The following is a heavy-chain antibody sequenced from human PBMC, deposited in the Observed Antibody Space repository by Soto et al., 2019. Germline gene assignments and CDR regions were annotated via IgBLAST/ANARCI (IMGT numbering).Heavy chain of an antibody. CDR1: GYTFTSYY. D-gene: IGHD1-1*01. Sequence: QVQLVQSGAEVKKPGASVKVSCKASGYTFTSYYMHWVRQAPGQGLEWMGIINPSGGSTSYAQKFQGRVTMTRETSTSTVYMELSSLRSEDTAVYYCARDRRNWNDGNYYYYGMDVWGQGTTVTVSS. CDR3: ARDRRNWNDGNYYYYGMDV. CDR2: INPSGGST. V-gene: IGHV1-46*01. J-gene: IGHJ6*02.